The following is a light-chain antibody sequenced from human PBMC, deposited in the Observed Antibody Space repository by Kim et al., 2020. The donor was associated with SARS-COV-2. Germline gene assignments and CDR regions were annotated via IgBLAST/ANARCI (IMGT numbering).Light chain of an antibody. CDR3: QKYDSTPWT. CDR1: QGISNY. V-gene: IGKV1-27*01. Sequence: DIQMTQSPSSLSASVGDEVTITCRASQGISNYLAWYQQKPGKAPKLLIYATSTLQSGVPSRFRGSRSGTDFTLIITRLQPEDVATYYCQKYDSTPWTFGQGTKVDI. J-gene: IGKJ1*01. CDR2: ATS.